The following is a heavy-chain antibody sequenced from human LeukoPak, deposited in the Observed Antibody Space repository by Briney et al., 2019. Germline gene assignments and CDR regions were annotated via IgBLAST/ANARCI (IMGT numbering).Heavy chain of an antibody. V-gene: IGHV3-21*01. CDR1: GFTFSSYS. Sequence: GGSLRLSCAASGFTFSSYSMNWVRQAPGQGLEWVSSISSSSSYIYYADSVKGRFTISRDNAKNSLYLQMNSLRAEDTAVYYCARDQSGSTPDHAFDIWGQGTMVTVSS. J-gene: IGHJ3*02. CDR3: ARDQSGSTPDHAFDI. CDR2: ISSSSSYI. D-gene: IGHD1-26*01.